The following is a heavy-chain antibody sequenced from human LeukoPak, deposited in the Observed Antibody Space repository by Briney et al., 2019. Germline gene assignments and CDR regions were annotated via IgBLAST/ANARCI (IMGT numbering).Heavy chain of an antibody. CDR2: IDPSDSYT. Sequence: GESLKISCKGAGYSFTSYWISWVRQMPGKGLEWMGRIDPSDSYTNYSPSFQGHVTISADKSISTAYLQWSSLKASDTAMYYCASSYSGYVSDYWGQGTLVTVSS. V-gene: IGHV5-10-1*01. J-gene: IGHJ4*02. D-gene: IGHD5-12*01. CDR3: ASSYSGYVSDY. CDR1: GYSFTSYW.